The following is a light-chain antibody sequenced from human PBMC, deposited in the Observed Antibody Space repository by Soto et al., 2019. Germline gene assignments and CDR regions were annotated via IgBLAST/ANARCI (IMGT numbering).Light chain of an antibody. CDR1: SSDVGGYNY. Sequence: QSALPQPRSVSGSPGPSVTISCTGTSSDVGGYNYVSWYQQHPGKAPKLMIYDVSQRPSGVPDRFSGSKSGNTASLTISGLQTDDEADHYCCSYAGSYTFGAFGGGTKLTVL. J-gene: IGLJ2*01. CDR3: CSYAGSYTFGA. CDR2: DVS. V-gene: IGLV2-11*01.